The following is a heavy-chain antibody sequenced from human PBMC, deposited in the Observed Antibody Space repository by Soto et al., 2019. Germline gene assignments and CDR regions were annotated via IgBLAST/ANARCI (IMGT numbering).Heavy chain of an antibody. V-gene: IGHV3-48*02. CDR2: ISSSSSTI. CDR1: GFTFSSYS. D-gene: IGHD6-6*01. Sequence: GGSLRLSCAASGFTFSSYSMNWVRQAPGKGLEWVSYISSSSSTIYYADSVKGRFTISRDNAKNSLYLQMNSLRDEDTAVYYCARGGVDSSSNYFDYWGQGTLVTVSS. CDR3: ARGGVDSSSNYFDY. J-gene: IGHJ4*02.